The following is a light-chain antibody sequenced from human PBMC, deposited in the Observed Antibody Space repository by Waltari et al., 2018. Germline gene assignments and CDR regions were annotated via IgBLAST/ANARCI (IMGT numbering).Light chain of an antibody. CDR2: GIF. Sequence: DIVMTQSPDTLSVSLGERATITCRSSQSVSSAFAWYQQKPGQAPRLLIYGIFHRATGIPDRFSGSGSGTDFSLTISRLEPEDFAVYYCQHYVMLPVTFGQGTRVEVK. J-gene: IGKJ1*01. V-gene: IGKV3-15*01. CDR3: QHYVMLPVT. CDR1: QSVSSA.